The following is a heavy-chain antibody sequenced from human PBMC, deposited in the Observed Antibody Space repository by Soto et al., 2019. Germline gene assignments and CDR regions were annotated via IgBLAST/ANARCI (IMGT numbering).Heavy chain of an antibody. CDR3: ARVVPVPVDAY. CDR1: GFTFSSYA. V-gene: IGHV3-23*01. CDR2: ISGSAGST. J-gene: IGHJ4*02. Sequence: PGGSLRLSCAASGFTFSSYAMSWVRQAPGKGLEWGSAISGSAGSTYYADSVKGRVTISRDNSKNTLYLQMNSLRAEDTAVYYCARVVPVPVDAYWGQGTMVTVSS. D-gene: IGHD2-2*01.